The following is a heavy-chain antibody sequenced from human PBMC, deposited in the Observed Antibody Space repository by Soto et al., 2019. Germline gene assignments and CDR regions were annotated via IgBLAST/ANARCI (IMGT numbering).Heavy chain of an antibody. J-gene: IGHJ3*02. Sequence: PSETLSLTCTVSGDSISSSSYYWGWIRQPPGKGLEWIGSIYYSGSTYYNPSLRGRVTISVDTSKNQFSLKLSSVTAADTAVYYCARHGPLKREDDAFDIWGQGTMVTVSS. CDR1: GDSISSSSYY. V-gene: IGHV4-39*01. CDR3: ARHGPLKREDDAFDI. CDR2: IYYSGST.